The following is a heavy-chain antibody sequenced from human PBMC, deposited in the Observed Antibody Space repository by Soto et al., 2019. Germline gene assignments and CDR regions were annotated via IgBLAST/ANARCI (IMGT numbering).Heavy chain of an antibody. Sequence: SETLSLTCIVSGGSISSYYWSWIRQPPGKGLEWIGFIYYSGGTSYNPSLKGRVTISVEASRTQFSLRLSSVTAADTAVYYCARMRWDTVTHNWFDPWGRGILVTVSS. V-gene: IGHV4-59*08. CDR1: GGSISSYY. CDR3: ARMRWDTVTHNWFDP. J-gene: IGHJ5*02. CDR2: IYYSGGT. D-gene: IGHD5-18*01.